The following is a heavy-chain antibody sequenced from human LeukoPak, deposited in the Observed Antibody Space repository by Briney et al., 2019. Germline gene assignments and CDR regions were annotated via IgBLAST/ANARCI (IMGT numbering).Heavy chain of an antibody. J-gene: IGHJ3*02. V-gene: IGHV1-2*06. D-gene: IGHD5-12*01. CDR1: GYTFTGYY. Sequence: ASVKVSCKASGYTFTGYYMHWVRQAPGQGLEWMGRINPNRGSTNYAQKFQGRVTMTRETSISTAYMELSRLRSDDRAGYYCARVRPGGLNLHDAFDIWGQGTMVTVSS. CDR2: INPNRGST. CDR3: ARVRPGGLNLHDAFDI.